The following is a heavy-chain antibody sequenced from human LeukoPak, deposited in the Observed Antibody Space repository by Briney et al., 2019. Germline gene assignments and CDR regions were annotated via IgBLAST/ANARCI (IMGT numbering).Heavy chain of an antibody. J-gene: IGHJ4*02. V-gene: IGHV3-7*03. CDR1: VFTFSSYW. Sequence: GGSLRLSCAVSVFTFSSYWMSWVRQAPGKGLECVANIKQDGSEKYYVDSVKGRFTISRDNAKNSLYLQMNSLRAEDTAVYFCARGQTTVTNWGQGTLVTVSS. CDR2: IKQDGSEK. D-gene: IGHD4-17*01. CDR3: ARGQTTVTN.